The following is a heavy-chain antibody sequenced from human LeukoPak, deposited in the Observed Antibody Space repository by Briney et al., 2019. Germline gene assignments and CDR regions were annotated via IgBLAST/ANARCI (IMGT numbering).Heavy chain of an antibody. CDR1: GFTFSSYG. D-gene: IGHD6-13*01. Sequence: GGSLRLSCAASGFTFSSYGMSWVRQAPGKGLEWVSAISGSGGSTYYADSVKGRFTISRDNSKNTLYLQMNSLRAEDTAVYYCVKPYRSSSWFDYWGQGTLVTVSS. J-gene: IGHJ4*02. V-gene: IGHV3-23*01. CDR2: ISGSGGST. CDR3: VKPYRSSSWFDY.